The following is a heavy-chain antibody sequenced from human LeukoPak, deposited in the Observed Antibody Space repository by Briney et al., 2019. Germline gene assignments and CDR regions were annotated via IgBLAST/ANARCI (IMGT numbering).Heavy chain of an antibody. CDR1: GFTFSSYT. J-gene: IGHJ4*02. Sequence: GGSLRLSCAASGFTFSSYTMNWVRQAPGKGLEWVSSISGSSTYIYYADSVKGRVTISRENAKNSLYLQMNSLRAEDTAVYYCARAVTATGDFDYWGQGTLVTVSS. CDR2: ISGSSTYI. CDR3: ARAVTATGDFDY. V-gene: IGHV3-21*01. D-gene: IGHD6-13*01.